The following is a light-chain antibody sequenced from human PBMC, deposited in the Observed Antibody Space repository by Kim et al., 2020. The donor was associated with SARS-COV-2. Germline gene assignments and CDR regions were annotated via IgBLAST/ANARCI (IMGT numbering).Light chain of an antibody. CDR1: QSVSNW. J-gene: IGKJ1*01. V-gene: IGKV1-5*03. CDR2: KAS. CDR3: QQYYGNPA. Sequence: YATIGDRVTITCRASQSVSNWLAWYQQKPGKTPNLLISKASSLENGVPSRFSGSGFGTEFTLTISSLQPDDFATYYCQQYYGNPAFGQGTKVDIK.